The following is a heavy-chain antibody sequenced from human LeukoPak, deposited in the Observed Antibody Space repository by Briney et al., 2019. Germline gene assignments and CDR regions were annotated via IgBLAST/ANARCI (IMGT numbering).Heavy chain of an antibody. CDR1: GGSISSSSYY. Sequence: SETLSLTCTVSGGSISSSSYYWGWIRQPPGKGLEWIGSIYYSGSTYYNPSLKSRVTISVDTSKNQFSLKLSSVTAADTAMYYCARLVGTIFGVVTHQYYYYYMDVWGKGTTVTVSS. J-gene: IGHJ6*03. D-gene: IGHD3-3*01. V-gene: IGHV4-39*01. CDR3: ARLVGTIFGVVTHQYYYYYMDV. CDR2: IYYSGST.